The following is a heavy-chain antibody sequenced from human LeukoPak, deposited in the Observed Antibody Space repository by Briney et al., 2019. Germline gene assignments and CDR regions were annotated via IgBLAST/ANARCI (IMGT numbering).Heavy chain of an antibody. V-gene: IGHV1-46*01. CDR2: INPSGGGT. D-gene: IGHD2/OR15-2a*01. CDR1: GYTFTNYF. CDR3: ARGQNKCLGH. J-gene: IGHJ4*02. Sequence: ASVKVSCKASGYTFTNYFMYWVRQAPGQGLEWMGVINPSGGGTTYAQRFQGRVTMTRDTSTSTVHMELSSLRSEDTAVYYCARGQNKCLGHWGQGTLVTVSS.